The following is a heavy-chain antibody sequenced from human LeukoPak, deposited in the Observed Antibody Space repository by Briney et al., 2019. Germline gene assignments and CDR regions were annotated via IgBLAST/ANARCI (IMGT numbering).Heavy chain of an antibody. J-gene: IGHJ5*02. Sequence: GGSLRLSCAASGFTFSSYEMNWVRQAPGKGLEWVSYISSSGSTIYYADSVKGRFTISRDNAKNSLYLQMNSLSAEDTAVYYCASGEIGRWFDPWGQGTLVTVSS. D-gene: IGHD3-10*01. V-gene: IGHV3-48*03. CDR1: GFTFSSYE. CDR3: ASGEIGRWFDP. CDR2: ISSSGSTI.